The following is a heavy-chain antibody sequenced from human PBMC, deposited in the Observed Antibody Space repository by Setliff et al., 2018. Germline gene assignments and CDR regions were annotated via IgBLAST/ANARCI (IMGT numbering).Heavy chain of an antibody. CDR1: GASINNHF. V-gene: IGHV4-59*11. D-gene: IGHD3-16*01. Sequence: SETLSLTCTVSGASINNHFWSWIRQPPGKGLEWIGYLSHSGSSNYNPSLKSRVTMSIDTSKNQLSLKLSSVTAADTAVYYCARSMIQRNYYCGLDVWGQGTTVTVSS. CDR3: ARSMIQRNYYCGLDV. J-gene: IGHJ6*02. CDR2: LSHSGSS.